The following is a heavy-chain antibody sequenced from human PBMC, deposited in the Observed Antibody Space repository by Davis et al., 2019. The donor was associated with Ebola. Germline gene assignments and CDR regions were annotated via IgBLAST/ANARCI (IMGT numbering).Heavy chain of an antibody. CDR3: ARYMGSSAIGYFDY. D-gene: IGHD2-21*01. J-gene: IGHJ4*02. Sequence: PGGSLRLSCAGSGFTFSTYAMTWVRQAPGKGLEWVSRISGSGGDPHYADSVKGRFTISRDSSRNTLYLQMNSLRVEDTAVYYCARYMGSSAIGYFDYWGQGTLVTVSS. V-gene: IGHV3-23*01. CDR2: ISGSGGDP. CDR1: GFTFSTYA.